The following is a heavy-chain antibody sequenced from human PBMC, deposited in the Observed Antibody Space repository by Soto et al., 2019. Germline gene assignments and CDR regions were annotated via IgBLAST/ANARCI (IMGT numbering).Heavy chain of an antibody. CDR3: ARSTYSGYEIYYYYGMDV. CDR2: ISYDGSNK. Sequence: PGGSLRLSCAASGFTFSSYAMHWVRQAPGKGLEWVAVISYDGSNKYYADSVKGRFTISRDNSKNTLYLQMNSLRAEDTAVYYCARSTYSGYEIYYYYGMDVWGQGTMVTVSS. V-gene: IGHV3-30-3*01. D-gene: IGHD5-12*01. J-gene: IGHJ6*02. CDR1: GFTFSSYA.